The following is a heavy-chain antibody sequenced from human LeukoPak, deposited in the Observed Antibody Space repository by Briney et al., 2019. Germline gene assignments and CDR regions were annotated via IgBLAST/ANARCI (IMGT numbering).Heavy chain of an antibody. V-gene: IGHV4-31*03. Sequence: PSQTLSLTCTVSGGSISSGGYYWSWIRQHPGKGLEWIGYIYYSGSTYCNPSLKSRVTISVDTSKNQFSLKLSSVTAADTAVYYCAREEHDILIGASWFDPWGQGTLVTVSS. J-gene: IGHJ5*02. CDR1: GGSISSGGYY. CDR3: AREEHDILIGASWFDP. CDR2: IYYSGST. D-gene: IGHD3-9*01.